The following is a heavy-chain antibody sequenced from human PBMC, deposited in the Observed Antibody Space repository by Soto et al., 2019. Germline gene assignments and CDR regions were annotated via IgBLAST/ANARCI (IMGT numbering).Heavy chain of an antibody. CDR2: TIPVFNTA. D-gene: IGHD3-10*01. CDR1: GGTLSDHG. V-gene: IGHV1-69*06. Sequence: VQLEQSGAEVKKPGSSVKISCKASGGTLSDHGVSWLRQAPGQGLEWVGGTIPVFNTAKYAQKFQGRVTIAADKSTNIAYMELGSLRSDDTAFYYCARGVYGSGNYYTGPSAFDIWGQGTLVIVSS. J-gene: IGHJ3*02. CDR3: ARGVYGSGNYYTGPSAFDI.